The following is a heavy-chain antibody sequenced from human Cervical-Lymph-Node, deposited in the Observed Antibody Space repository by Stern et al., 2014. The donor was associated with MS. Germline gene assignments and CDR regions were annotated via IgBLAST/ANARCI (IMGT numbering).Heavy chain of an antibody. CDR2: IIPIFGTA. CDR3: TREAIGHSGTFDF. Sequence: VQLVESGAEVKKPGSSVQVSCRASGGTFGSFAVNWVRQAPGQRLEWMGGIIPIFGTANYAQRFQGRVTITADESTTTAYMELNSLTSDDTAVYFCTREAIGHSGTFDFWGQGTLVTVSS. D-gene: IGHD5-12*01. V-gene: IGHV1-69*01. CDR1: GGTFGSFA. J-gene: IGHJ4*02.